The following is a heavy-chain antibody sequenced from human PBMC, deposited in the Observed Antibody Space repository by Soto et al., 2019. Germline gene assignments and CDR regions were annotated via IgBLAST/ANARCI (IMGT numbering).Heavy chain of an antibody. J-gene: IGHJ4*02. V-gene: IGHV4-59*08. Sequence: SETLSLTCTVSGGSISNFYWSWIRQPPGKGLEWIGYVYYTGSTSYNPSLKRRVTFSADSSRGQFSLRLNSVTAADTAVYYCARHFGSWVREIDFWGRGTLVTVS. CDR1: GGSISNFY. D-gene: IGHD3-16*01. CDR2: VYYTGST. CDR3: ARHFGSWVREIDF.